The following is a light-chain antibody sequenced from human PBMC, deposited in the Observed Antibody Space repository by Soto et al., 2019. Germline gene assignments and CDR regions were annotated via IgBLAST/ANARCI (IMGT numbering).Light chain of an antibody. CDR3: QQYDNWPIT. V-gene: IGKV3-15*01. Sequence: SQSVATLSLKPGERATLSCRASQSININLAWYQQKPRQAPRLLIYGASTRATGLPARFSGSGSGTEFTLIISSLQSEDSAVYCCQQYDNWPITFGQGTLLAI. CDR1: QSININ. CDR2: GAS. J-gene: IGKJ5*01.